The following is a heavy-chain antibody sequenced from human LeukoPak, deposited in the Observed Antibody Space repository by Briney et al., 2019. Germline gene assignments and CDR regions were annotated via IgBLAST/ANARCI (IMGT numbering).Heavy chain of an antibody. CDR3: AKDRAHTIAFDY. CDR2: INSETFGSRV. D-gene: IGHD5-24*01. J-gene: IGHJ4*02. CDR1: GFTFSHNG. V-gene: IGHV3-30*02. Sequence: GGSLRLSCAASGFTFSHNGMHWVRQAPGKGLEWVALINSETFGSRVSFSNSVKGRFTISRDNSKDTLYLHMNSLRAEDTTVYYCAKDRAHTIAFDYWGQGILGTVSS.